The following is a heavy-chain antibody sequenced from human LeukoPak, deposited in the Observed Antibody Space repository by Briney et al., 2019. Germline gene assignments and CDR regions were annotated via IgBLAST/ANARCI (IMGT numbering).Heavy chain of an antibody. J-gene: IGHJ4*02. CDR3: ARYYDRTGFDY. CDR2: IYYSVST. CDR1: NGSVRSYY. D-gene: IGHD3-16*01. V-gene: IGHV4-59*08. Sequence: SETLSLTCTVSNGSVRSYYWSWVRQSPGKGLEWIGYIYYSVSTNYNPSLKSRVTISIHTSRNQFSLMLSSVTAADTAMYYCARYYDRTGFDYWGQGTLVTVSS.